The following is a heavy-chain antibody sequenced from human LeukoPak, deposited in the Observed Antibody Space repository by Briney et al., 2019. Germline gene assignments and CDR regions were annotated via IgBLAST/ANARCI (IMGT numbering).Heavy chain of an antibody. D-gene: IGHD6-6*01. CDR1: GYSFTSYW. CDR2: FYPGGSDS. CDR3: ATRRTAARRGVDGWFDP. J-gene: IGHJ5*02. V-gene: IGHV5-51*07. Sequence: GKALKISCKCSGYSFTSYWIGRVHHMPGKGLEWMGIFYPGGSDSRYRPSLQGHVTISADNAICAADRQWSSLKASDTAVYYCATRRTAARRGVDGWFDPCGEGTLVTVSS.